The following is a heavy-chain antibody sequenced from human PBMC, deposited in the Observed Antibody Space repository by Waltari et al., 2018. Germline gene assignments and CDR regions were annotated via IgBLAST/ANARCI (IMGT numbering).Heavy chain of an antibody. CDR2: IYHSGST. CDR1: GGSISSGGYS. Sequence: QLQLQESGSGLVKPSQTLSLTCAVSGGSISSGGYSWSWIRQLPGKGLEWIGYIYHSGSTYYNPSLKSRVTISVDRSKNQFSLKLSSVTAADTAVYYCARSGLHCSSTSCEDYWGQGTLVTVSS. V-gene: IGHV4-30-2*01. CDR3: ARSGLHCSSTSCEDY. D-gene: IGHD2-2*01. J-gene: IGHJ4*02.